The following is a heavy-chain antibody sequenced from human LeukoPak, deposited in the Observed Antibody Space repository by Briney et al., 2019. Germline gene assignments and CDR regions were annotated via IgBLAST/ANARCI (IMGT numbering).Heavy chain of an antibody. CDR3: ARAPSRVVPAVDAFDI. V-gene: IGHV4-30-4*08. CDR1: GGSISSGDYY. CDR2: IYYSGST. D-gene: IGHD2-2*01. Sequence: PSQTLSLTCTVSGGSISSGDYYWSWIRQPPGKGLEWIGYIYYSGSTYYNPSLKSRVTISVDTSKNQFSLKLSSVTAADTAVYYCARAPSRVVPAVDAFDIWGQGTMVTVSS. J-gene: IGHJ3*02.